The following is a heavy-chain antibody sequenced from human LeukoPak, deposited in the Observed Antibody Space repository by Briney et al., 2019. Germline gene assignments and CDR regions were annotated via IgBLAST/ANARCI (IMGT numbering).Heavy chain of an antibody. CDR1: GGSISSGGYS. J-gene: IGHJ4*02. V-gene: IGHV4-39*07. D-gene: IGHD2-21*02. CDR2: IYYSGST. Sequence: RSSETLSLTCAVSGGSISSGGYSWNWIRQPPGKGLEWIGSIYYSGSTYYNPSLKSRVTISVDTSKNQFSLKLSSVTAADTAVYYCASWVVTYFDYWGQGTLVTVSS. CDR3: ASWVVTYFDY.